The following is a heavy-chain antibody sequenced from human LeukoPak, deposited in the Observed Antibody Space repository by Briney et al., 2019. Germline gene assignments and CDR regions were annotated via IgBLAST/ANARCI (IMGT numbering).Heavy chain of an antibody. V-gene: IGHV4-31*03. D-gene: IGHD3-22*01. Sequence: PSETLSLTCTVSGGSISSGGYYWSWIRQHPGKGLEWIGYIYYSGSTYYNPSLKSRVTISVDTSKNQFSLKLSSVTAADTAVYYCARSSVDNWFDPWGQGTLVTVSS. CDR3: ARSSVDNWFDP. CDR2: IYYSGST. J-gene: IGHJ5*02. CDR1: GGSISSGGYY.